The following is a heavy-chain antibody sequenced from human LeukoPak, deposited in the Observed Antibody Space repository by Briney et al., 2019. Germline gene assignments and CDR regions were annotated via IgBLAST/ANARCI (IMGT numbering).Heavy chain of an antibody. CDR3: ARYCSGGSCYHRDHYGMDV. J-gene: IGHJ6*02. Sequence: PGGSLRLSCAASGFTFSSYSMNWVRQAPGKGLEWVSSISSSSSYIYYADSVKGRFTISRDNAKSSLYLQMNSLRAEDTAVYYCARYCSGGSCYHRDHYGMDVWGQGTTVTVSS. D-gene: IGHD2-15*01. V-gene: IGHV3-21*01. CDR2: ISSSSSYI. CDR1: GFTFSSYS.